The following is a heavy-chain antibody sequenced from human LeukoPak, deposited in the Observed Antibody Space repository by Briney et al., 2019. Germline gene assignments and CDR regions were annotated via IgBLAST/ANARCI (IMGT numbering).Heavy chain of an antibody. Sequence: PSETLSLTCTVSGGSISSYYWSWIRQPPGKGLEWIGDIYYSGSTNYNPSLKSRVTISVDTSKNQFSLKLSSVTAADTAVYYCARVAGDYDILTGYTYFDYWGQGTLGTVSS. V-gene: IGHV4-59*01. CDR1: GGSISSYY. CDR2: IYYSGST. J-gene: IGHJ4*02. CDR3: ARVAGDYDILTGYTYFDY. D-gene: IGHD3-9*01.